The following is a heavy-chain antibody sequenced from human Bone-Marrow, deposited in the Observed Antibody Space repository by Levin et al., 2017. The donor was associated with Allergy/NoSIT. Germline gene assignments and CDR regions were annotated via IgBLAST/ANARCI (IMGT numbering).Heavy chain of an antibody. CDR3: AKNQAFDI. V-gene: IGHV3-23*01. Sequence: HSGGSLRLSCAASGFTFSTYSMNWVRQAPGKGLEWVSSINGGGGNTYYADSVKGRFTISRDNSKNTVYLQMNSLRAEDTAVYYCAKNQAFDIWGQGTMVTVSS. J-gene: IGHJ3*02. CDR1: GFTFSTYS. D-gene: IGHD1-14*01. CDR2: INGGGGNT.